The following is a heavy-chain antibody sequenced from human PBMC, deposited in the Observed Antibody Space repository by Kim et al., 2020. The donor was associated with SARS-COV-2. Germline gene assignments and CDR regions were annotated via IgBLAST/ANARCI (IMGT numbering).Heavy chain of an antibody. J-gene: IGHJ4*02. Sequence: WYNDYAVSVKSRITINPDTSKNQFSLHLNSVTPEDTAVYYCARGAAGTYYWGQGTLVTVSS. CDR3: ARGAAGTYY. D-gene: IGHD6-13*01. V-gene: IGHV6-1*01. CDR2: WYN.